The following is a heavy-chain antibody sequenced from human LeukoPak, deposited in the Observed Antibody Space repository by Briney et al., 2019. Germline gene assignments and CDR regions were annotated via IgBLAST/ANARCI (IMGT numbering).Heavy chain of an antibody. Sequence: AGRSLRLSCAASGFTFSGYGMHWVRQAPGKGLEWVAVISYDGSNKYYADSVKGRFTISRDNSNNMLYLQMNSLRAEDTAVYYCAKDSPGWFDPWGQGTLVTVSS. CDR2: ISYDGSNK. J-gene: IGHJ5*02. V-gene: IGHV3-30*18. CDR1: GFTFSGYG. CDR3: AKDSPGWFDP.